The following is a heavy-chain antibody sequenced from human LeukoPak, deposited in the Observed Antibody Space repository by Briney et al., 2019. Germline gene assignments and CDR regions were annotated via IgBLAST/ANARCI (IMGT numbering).Heavy chain of an antibody. CDR3: ARGVAQTRYSSSWYPYYYYYYMDV. CDR1: GGSFSGYY. J-gene: IGHJ6*03. V-gene: IGHV4-34*01. D-gene: IGHD6-13*01. Sequence: PSETLSLTCAVYGGSFSGYYWSWIRQPPGKGLEWIGEINHSGSTNYNPSLKSRVTISVDTSKNQFSLKLSSVTAADTAVYYCARGVAQTRYSSSWYPYYYYYYMDVWGKGTTVTVSS. CDR2: INHSGST.